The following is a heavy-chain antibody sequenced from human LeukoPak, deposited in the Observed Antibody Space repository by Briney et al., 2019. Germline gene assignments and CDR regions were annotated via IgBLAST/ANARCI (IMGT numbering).Heavy chain of an antibody. J-gene: IGHJ4*02. CDR3: ARLDHSLRITDY. CDR1: GASISNSFYY. D-gene: IGHD1-14*01. CDR2: IRYSGST. Sequence: SETLSLTCTVSGASISNSFYYWGWIRQPPGTGLEWIGHIRYSGSTYHNPSLKSRVTISVDTSKNQVSLNLSSVTAADTAIYYCARLDHSLRITDYWGQGTLVTVSS. V-gene: IGHV4-39*01.